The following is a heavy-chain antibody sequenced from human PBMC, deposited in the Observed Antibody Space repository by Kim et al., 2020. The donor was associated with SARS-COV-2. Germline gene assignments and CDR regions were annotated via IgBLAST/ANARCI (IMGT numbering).Heavy chain of an antibody. Sequence: ASVKVSCKASGYSFTNYAINWVRQAPGQGLELMGWINTNTGNPTFAQGFTGRFVFSLDTSVSTAYLEISSLEAEDTAVYYCARPVGYGSSSQWYFHLLGR. CDR3: ARPVGYGSSSQWYFHL. V-gene: IGHV7-4-1*02. CDR1: GYSFTNYA. D-gene: IGHD6-6*01. CDR2: INTNTGNP. J-gene: IGHJ2*01.